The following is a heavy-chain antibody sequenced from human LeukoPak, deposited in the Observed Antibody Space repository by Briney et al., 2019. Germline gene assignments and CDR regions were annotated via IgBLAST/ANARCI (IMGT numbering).Heavy chain of an antibody. D-gene: IGHD5-24*01. CDR3: AKGRDGYNSYGY. CDR1: GFTFSSYA. J-gene: IGHJ4*02. V-gene: IGHV3-23*01. CDR2: ISGSGTGT. Sequence: AGGSLRLTCAASGFTFSSYAMSWVRQAPGKGLEWVSAISGSGTGTYYADSVKGRFTISRDNFKNTLYLQMNSLRAEDTAVYYCAKGRDGYNSYGYWGQGTLVTVSS.